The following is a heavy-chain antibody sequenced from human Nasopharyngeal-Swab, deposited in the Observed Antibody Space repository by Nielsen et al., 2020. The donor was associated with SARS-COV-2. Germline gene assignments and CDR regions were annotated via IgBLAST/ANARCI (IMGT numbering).Heavy chain of an antibody. CDR3: ARGRRERAPRYYYYGMDV. CDR1: GGAFGGFY. CDR2: INPSGGT. J-gene: IGHJ6*02. D-gene: IGHD1-1*01. Sequence: SETLSLTCAVYGGAFGGFYWSWIRQSPGEGLEWIGEINPSGGTDYNPSLKSRVRMSVDTSKNQVFLNLKAVTAADTGLYYCARGRRERAPRYYYYGMDVWGQGTTVSVS. V-gene: IGHV4-34*01.